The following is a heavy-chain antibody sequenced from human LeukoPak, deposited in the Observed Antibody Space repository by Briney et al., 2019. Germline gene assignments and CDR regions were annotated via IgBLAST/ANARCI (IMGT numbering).Heavy chain of an antibody. J-gene: IGHJ4*02. D-gene: IGHD3-10*01. CDR1: GFTFSTYS. CDR3: ARGIGFNGSGSYSGY. Sequence: GGSLRLSCAASGFTFSTYSMNWVRQAPGKGLEWVSSISSSGTYIYYADSVKGRFTLSRDNAKNSLYLQMNSLRTDDTAVYYCARGIGFNGSGSYSGYWGQGTLVTVSS. CDR2: ISSSGTYI. V-gene: IGHV3-21*01.